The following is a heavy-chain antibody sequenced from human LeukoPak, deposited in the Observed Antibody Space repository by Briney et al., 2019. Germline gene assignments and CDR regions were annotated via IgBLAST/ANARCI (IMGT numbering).Heavy chain of an antibody. D-gene: IGHD5-12*01. CDR1: GYTFTGHY. CDR2: INPNNGGT. CDR3: ARDKGRSEASDY. J-gene: IGHJ4*02. Sequence: GASVKVSCKASGYTFTGHYMHWVRQAPGQGLEWMGWINPNNGGTNYAQKFQGRVTMTRDTSITTAYMELTSLTSDDTAVYYCARDKGRSEASDYWGQGSLVTVSS. V-gene: IGHV1-2*02.